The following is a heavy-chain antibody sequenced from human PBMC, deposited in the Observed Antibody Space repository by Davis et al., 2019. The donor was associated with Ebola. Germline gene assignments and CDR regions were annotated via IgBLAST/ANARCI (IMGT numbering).Heavy chain of an antibody. V-gene: IGHV4-30-2*01. D-gene: IGHD3-3*01. CDR1: GGSISSGGYS. Sequence: MPSETLSLTCTVSGGSISSGGYSWSWIRQPPGKGLEWIGYIYHSGSTNFHPSLKSRVTISMDTSKNQFSLQLSSVTAADTAVYYCARGKFLQFYSYGLDVWGQGTTVTVSS. J-gene: IGHJ6*02. CDR3: ARGKFLQFYSYGLDV. CDR2: IYHSGST.